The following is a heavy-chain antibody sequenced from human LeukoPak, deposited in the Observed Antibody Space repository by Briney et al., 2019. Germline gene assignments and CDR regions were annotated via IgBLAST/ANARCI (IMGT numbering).Heavy chain of an antibody. J-gene: IGHJ4*02. CDR2: ISSSRSYI. CDR3: ARDRSQWELPFDY. D-gene: IGHD1-26*01. Sequence: GRSLRLSCAASGFTFSSYSMNWVRQAPGKGLEWVAAISSSRSYIYYADSVKGRFTISRDNAKNSLYLQMNSLRAEDTAVYYCARDRSQWELPFDYWGQGTLVTVSS. V-gene: IGHV3-21*01. CDR1: GFTFSSYS.